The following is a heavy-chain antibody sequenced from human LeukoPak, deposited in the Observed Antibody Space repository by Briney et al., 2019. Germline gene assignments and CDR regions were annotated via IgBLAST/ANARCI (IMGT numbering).Heavy chain of an antibody. V-gene: IGHV4-4*02. J-gene: IGHJ3*02. CDR2: IYHSGST. Sequence: PSETLSLTCAVSGGSISSSNWWSWVRQPPGKGLEWIGEIYHSGSTYYNPSLKSRVTISVDTSKNQFSLKLSSVTAADTAVYYCARGKQQLVERGAFDIWGQGTMVTVSS. CDR3: ARGKQQLVERGAFDI. D-gene: IGHD6-13*01. CDR1: GGSISSSNW.